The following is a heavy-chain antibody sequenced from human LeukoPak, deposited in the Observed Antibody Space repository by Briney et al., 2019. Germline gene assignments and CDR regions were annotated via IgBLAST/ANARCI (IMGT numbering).Heavy chain of an antibody. D-gene: IGHD6-13*01. Sequence: PSETLSLTCAVYGGSFSGYYWSWIRQPPGKGLEWIEEINHSGSTNYNPSLKSRVTISVETSKNQFSLKLSSVTAADTAVYYCARGRGSSSWYSTRGQGTLVTVSS. CDR1: GGSFSGYY. CDR3: ARGRGSSSWYST. J-gene: IGHJ4*02. V-gene: IGHV4-34*01. CDR2: INHSGST.